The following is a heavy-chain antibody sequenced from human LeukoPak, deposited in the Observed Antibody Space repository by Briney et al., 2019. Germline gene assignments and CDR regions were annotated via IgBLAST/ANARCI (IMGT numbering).Heavy chain of an antibody. CDR2: IYHSGST. J-gene: IGHJ4*02. D-gene: IGHD5-24*01. CDR1: GGSISSGGYS. V-gene: IGHV4-30-2*01. Sequence: SQTLSLTCAVSGGSISSGGYSWSWIRQPPGKGLEWIGYIYHSGSTYYNPSLKSRVTISVDTSKNQFSLKLSSVTAADTAVYYCARGYRNGYNFNYWGQGTLVTVSS. CDR3: ARGYRNGYNFNY.